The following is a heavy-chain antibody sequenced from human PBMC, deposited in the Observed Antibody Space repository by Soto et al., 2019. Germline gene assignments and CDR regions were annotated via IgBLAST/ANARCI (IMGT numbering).Heavy chain of an antibody. D-gene: IGHD3-3*01. V-gene: IGHV4-59*01. J-gene: IGHJ3*02. CDR2: IYYSGST. Sequence: PSETLSLTCTVSGGSISSYYWSWIRQPPGKGLEWIGYIYYSGSTNYNPSLKSRVTISVDTSKNQFSLKLSSVTAADTAVYYCASLRPYFWSGDVDAFDIWRQGTMVTVSS. CDR1: GGSISSYY. CDR3: ASLRPYFWSGDVDAFDI.